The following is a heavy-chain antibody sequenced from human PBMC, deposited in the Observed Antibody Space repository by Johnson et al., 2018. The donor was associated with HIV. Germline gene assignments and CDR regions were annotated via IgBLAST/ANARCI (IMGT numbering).Heavy chain of an antibody. CDR2: ISYDGSNK. D-gene: IGHD1-26*01. V-gene: IGHV3-30-3*01. CDR3: AVGRMGGFDI. Sequence: VQLVESGGGVVQPGRSLRLSCAASGFTFISYAMHWVRQAPGKGLELVAVISYDGSNKYYADSVKGRFTISRDNSKNTLYVQMNSLRDEDTAVYYCAVGRMGGFDIWGQGTMVTVSS. J-gene: IGHJ3*02. CDR1: GFTFISYA.